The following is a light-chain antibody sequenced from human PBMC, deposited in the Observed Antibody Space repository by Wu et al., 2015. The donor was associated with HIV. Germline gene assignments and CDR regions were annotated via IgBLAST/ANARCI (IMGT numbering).Light chain of an antibody. J-gene: IGKJ4*01. Sequence: EIVMTQSPATLSVSPGERTTLSCRASQSVGSKLAWYQQRPGQAPRLLIYGASTRATGTPGRFSGSGSGTEFTLTISSLQSEDFAVYYCQQYNNWPPLTFGGGTKVEIK. CDR2: GAS. V-gene: IGKV3-15*01. CDR3: QQYNNWPPLT. CDR1: QSVGSK.